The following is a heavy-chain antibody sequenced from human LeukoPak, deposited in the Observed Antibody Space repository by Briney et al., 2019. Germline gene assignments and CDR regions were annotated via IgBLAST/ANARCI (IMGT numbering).Heavy chain of an antibody. CDR1: GFTFSSFG. J-gene: IGHJ1*01. V-gene: IGHV3-30*03. CDR3: AGVGDGYN. Sequence: QPGGSLRLSCAASGFTFSSFGMHWVRQAPGKGLEWVAVMSYDGSDKYYADSVKGRFTISRDNSKNTLYLQMNSLRAEDTAVYYCAGVGDGYNWGQGTLVTVSS. CDR2: MSYDGSDK. D-gene: IGHD5-24*01.